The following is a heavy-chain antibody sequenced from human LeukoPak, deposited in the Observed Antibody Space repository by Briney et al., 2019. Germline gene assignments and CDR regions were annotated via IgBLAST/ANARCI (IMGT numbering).Heavy chain of an antibody. CDR3: ARDLGKYTYYYDSSPGGDAFDI. J-gene: IGHJ3*02. V-gene: IGHV4-61*02. D-gene: IGHD3-22*01. Sequence: TSETLSLTCTVSGGSISSGSYYWRWIRQPAGEGLEWIGRIYTSGSTNYNPSLKSRVTISVDTSRNQFSLKLSSVTAADTAVYYCARDLGKYTYYYDSSPGGDAFDIWGQGTMVTVSS. CDR2: IYTSGST. CDR1: GGSISSGSYY.